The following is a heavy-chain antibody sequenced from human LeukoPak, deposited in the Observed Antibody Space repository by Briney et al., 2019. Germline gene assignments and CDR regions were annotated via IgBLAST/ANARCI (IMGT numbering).Heavy chain of an antibody. J-gene: IGHJ5*02. CDR2: INHSGSS. V-gene: IGHV4-39*07. CDR3: ARGPMRGWFDP. Sequence: SQTLSLTCTVSGGSISSGSYYWNWIRQPPGKGLEWIGEINHSGSSNYNPSLKSRVTISLDTSKSQFSLKLSSVTAGDTAAYYCARGPMRGWFDPWGQGTLVTVSS. CDR1: GGSISSGSYY. D-gene: IGHD3-22*01.